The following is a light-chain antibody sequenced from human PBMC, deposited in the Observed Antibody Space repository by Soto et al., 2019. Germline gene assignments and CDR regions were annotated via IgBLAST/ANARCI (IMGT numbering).Light chain of an antibody. V-gene: IGKV3-15*01. Sequence: EIVMTQSPATLSVSPGERATLSCRVSQSVSSNLAWYQQKPGQAPRLLIYGASTRATGIPARFSGSGSGTEFTLTISSLQSEDFAVNYCQQYNNWPPTFGQGTRLEIK. CDR2: GAS. CDR1: QSVSSN. CDR3: QQYNNWPPT. J-gene: IGKJ5*01.